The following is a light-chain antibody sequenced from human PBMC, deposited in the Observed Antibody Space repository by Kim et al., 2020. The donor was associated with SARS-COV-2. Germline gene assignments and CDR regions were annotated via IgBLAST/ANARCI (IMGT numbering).Light chain of an antibody. CDR3: QQYDDLPVT. Sequence: ASAGDRVTITCQASQDIKKYLNWYQHKPGKAPRLLIYDASNLKAGVPSRFSGSGSGTDFSLTINNLQPGDFATYYCQQYDDLPVTFGGGTKVDIK. J-gene: IGKJ4*01. V-gene: IGKV1-33*01. CDR2: DAS. CDR1: QDIKKY.